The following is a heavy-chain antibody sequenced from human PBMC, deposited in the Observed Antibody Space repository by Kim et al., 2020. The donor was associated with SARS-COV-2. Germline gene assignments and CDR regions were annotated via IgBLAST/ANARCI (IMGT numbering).Heavy chain of an antibody. J-gene: IGHJ3*02. CDR2: ISRSGSNI. CDR1: GFTFSSYE. CDR3: ARYALRPSSDHAFYI. Sequence: GGSLRLSCAASGFTFSSYEMNWVRQAPGKGLEWVSYISRSGSNIYYADSVKGRFTISRDNAKNSLYLQMNSLRADDTSVYYCARYALRPSSDHAFYICGQGTMVTFSS. D-gene: IGHD2-2*01. V-gene: IGHV3-48*03.